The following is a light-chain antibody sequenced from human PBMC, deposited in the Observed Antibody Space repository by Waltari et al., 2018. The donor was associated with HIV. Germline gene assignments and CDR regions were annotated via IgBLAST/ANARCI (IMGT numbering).Light chain of an antibody. Sequence: YEVSQSDPVSVSPGQRVTISCVGERLAGLIVTWYEVKSGRSPQLVIDARNRRASGSPDRYSDSKSGNTATLTISGIQAADEGEYCCQACEYISAVFGGG. CDR2: ARN. V-gene: IGLV3-1*01. J-gene: IGLJ2*01. CDR1: RLAGLI. CDR3: QACEYISAV.